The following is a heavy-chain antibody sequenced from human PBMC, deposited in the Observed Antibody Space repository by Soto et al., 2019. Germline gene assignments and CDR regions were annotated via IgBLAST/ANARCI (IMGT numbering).Heavy chain of an antibody. CDR1: GCTFSGSA. Sequence: GGSLRLSCAASGCTFSGSAMHWVRQASGTGLEWVGRIRSKATTYAPAHAAPVKGRFTIPRDDSKNTAYLQMNSLKTEDTAVYYCTTNRGAFDIWGKGTMVTVS. J-gene: IGHJ3*02. V-gene: IGHV3-73*01. CDR3: TTNRGAFDI. D-gene: IGHD1-26*01. CDR2: IRSKATTYAP.